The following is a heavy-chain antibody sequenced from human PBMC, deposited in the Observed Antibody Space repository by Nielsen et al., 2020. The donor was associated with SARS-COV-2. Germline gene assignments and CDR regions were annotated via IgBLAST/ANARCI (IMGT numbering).Heavy chain of an antibody. V-gene: IGHV1-46*01. D-gene: IGHD3-16*01. CDR3: ARAPSTFYGMDV. CDR2: INPSDGDT. J-gene: IGHJ6*02. CDR1: GYTFTDYY. Sequence: ASVKVSCKASGYTFTDYYIYWVRQAPGQGLEWMGMINPSDGDTSYAQKFQGRVTMTRDTSTSTVYMDLSSLRSEDTAVYYCARAPSTFYGMDVWGQGTTVTVSS.